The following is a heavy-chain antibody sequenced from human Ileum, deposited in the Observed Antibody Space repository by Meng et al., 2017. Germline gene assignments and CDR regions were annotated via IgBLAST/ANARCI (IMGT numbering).Heavy chain of an antibody. J-gene: IGHJ4*02. CDR3: ARNRASNDC. CDR1: GFRFSDYY. D-gene: IGHD4-11*01. Sequence: LWVEAGGGLCEHGGSLRLSWAAAGFRFSDYYMNWIRKAAGKGLEWVASIKPDGSEENYVDSVKGRFTISRDNAKNSLFLQMNSLGVEDTAVYYCARNRASNDCWGQGTLVTVSS. CDR2: IKPDGSEE. V-gene: IGHV3-7*01.